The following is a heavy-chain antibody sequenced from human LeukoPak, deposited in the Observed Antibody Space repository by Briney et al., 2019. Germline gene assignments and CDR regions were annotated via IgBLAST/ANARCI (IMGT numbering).Heavy chain of an antibody. V-gene: IGHV1-46*01. Sequence: ASVKVSCNASGYIFTNHYMHWVRQAPGQGLEWMGLINPSGSSTLYAEKFRGRIIMTRDMSTATDYMELSSLRSEDTAVYYCARDNSIADRGWWFDPWGQGTLVTVSS. CDR3: ARDNSIADRGWWFDP. D-gene: IGHD4-23*01. J-gene: IGHJ5*02. CDR1: GYIFTNHY. CDR2: INPSGSST.